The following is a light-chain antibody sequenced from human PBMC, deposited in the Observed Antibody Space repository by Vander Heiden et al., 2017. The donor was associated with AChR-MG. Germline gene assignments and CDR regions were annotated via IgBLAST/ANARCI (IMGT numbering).Light chain of an antibody. CDR2: DAS. CDR1: RDINFY. Sequence: IVSTQSPATLSMSPGERATLSCRASRDINFYLAWYQQKPGQAPRLLIYDASTRYTGIPARFSGSGSGTDFTLTIDNLEPGDFAVYYCQHRMNWPLTFGGGTKMEI. J-gene: IGKJ4*01. V-gene: IGKV3-11*01. CDR3: QHRMNWPLT.